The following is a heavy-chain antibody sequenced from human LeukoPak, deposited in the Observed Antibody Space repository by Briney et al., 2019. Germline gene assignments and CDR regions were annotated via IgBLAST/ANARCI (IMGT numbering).Heavy chain of an antibody. CDR2: IIPLFGTA. Sequence: SVKVSCKDPGGTFSSSAISGVRQAPGQGLEWMARIIPLFGTANYAEKLQGRVTITADKSTSTAYMEMSSLRSEDTAVYYCARREGTSSRWFDLWGQGTLVTVSS. V-gene: IGHV1-69*06. D-gene: IGHD2-2*01. CDR1: GGTFSSSA. J-gene: IGHJ5*02. CDR3: ARREGTSSRWFDL.